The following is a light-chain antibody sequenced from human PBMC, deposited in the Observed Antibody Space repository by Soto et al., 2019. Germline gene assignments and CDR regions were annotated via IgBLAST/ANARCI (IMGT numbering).Light chain of an antibody. CDR1: QGIRND. J-gene: IGKJ1*01. CDR2: AAS. V-gene: IGKV1-6*01. Sequence: AIQMTQSPSSLSASVGDRVTITCQASQGIRNDLGWYQQKPGKAPKLLIYAASSLQSGVPSRFSGSGSGTDXTXTIXSLXXXDFATYYCLQDYNYPLTFGQGTKVEIK. CDR3: LQDYNYPLT.